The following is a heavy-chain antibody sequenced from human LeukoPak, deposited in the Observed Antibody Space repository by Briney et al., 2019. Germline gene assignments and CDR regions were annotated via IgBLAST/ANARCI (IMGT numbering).Heavy chain of an antibody. CDR1: GGSFSGYY. V-gene: IGHV4-34*01. Sequence: SETLSLTCAVYGGSFSGYYWSWIRQPPGKGLEWIGEINHSGSTNYNPSLKSRVTISVDTSKNQFSLKLSSVTAADTAVYYCARLRAVVVVPAALFQHWGQGTLVTVSS. CDR3: ARLRAVVVVPAALFQH. J-gene: IGHJ1*01. D-gene: IGHD2-2*01. CDR2: INHSGST.